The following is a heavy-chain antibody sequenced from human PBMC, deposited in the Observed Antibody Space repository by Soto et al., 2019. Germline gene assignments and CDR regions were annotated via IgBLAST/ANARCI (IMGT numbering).Heavy chain of an antibody. CDR1: GYSFTGYY. Sequence: HAHLVQSGAEVKRPGASLKVSCKASGYSFTGYYIHWVRQAPGQGLEWMGWINPDSGATNYAQNFQGRVTLTSDTSISTASMDLTSLTSDDTAVYYCARGDYGTGGYPFPYFDSWGQGTLVIVSS. CDR3: ARGDYGTGGYPFPYFDS. CDR2: INPDSGAT. J-gene: IGHJ4*02. D-gene: IGHD2-8*02. V-gene: IGHV1-2*02.